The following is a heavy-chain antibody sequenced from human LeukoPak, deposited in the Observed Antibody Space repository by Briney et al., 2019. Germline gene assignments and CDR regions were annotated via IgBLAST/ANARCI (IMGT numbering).Heavy chain of an antibody. CDR1: GGTFSSYA. Sequence: ASVKVSCKASGGTFSSYAISWVRQAPGQGLEWMGIINPSGGSTSYAQKFQGRVTMTRDTSTSTVYMELSSLRSEDTAVYYCARGEAYYYDSSGYYQVGYYFDYWGQGTLVTVSS. J-gene: IGHJ4*02. D-gene: IGHD3-22*01. CDR2: INPSGGST. CDR3: ARGEAYYYDSSGYYQVGYYFDY. V-gene: IGHV1-46*01.